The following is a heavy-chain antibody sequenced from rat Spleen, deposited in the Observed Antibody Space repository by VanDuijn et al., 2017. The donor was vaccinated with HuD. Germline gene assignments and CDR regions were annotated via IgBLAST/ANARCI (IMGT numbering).Heavy chain of an antibody. CDR1: GFTFSNYG. CDR3: ARHAGYYSGDYIMDA. D-gene: IGHD1-1*01. CDR2: ISTGGGNT. Sequence: EVQLVESGGGLVQPGRSLKVSCAASGFTFSNYGMAWVRQIPTKGLEWVASISTGGGNTYYRDSVKGRFTISRDNAKITLFLQMDSLRSEDTATYYCARHAGYYSGDYIMDAWGQGASVTVSS. V-gene: IGHV5S13*01. J-gene: IGHJ4*01.